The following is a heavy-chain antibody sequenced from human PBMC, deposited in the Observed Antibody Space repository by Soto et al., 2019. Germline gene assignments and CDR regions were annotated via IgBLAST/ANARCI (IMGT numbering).Heavy chain of an antibody. V-gene: IGHV3-23*01. CDR1: GFTFSSYA. CDR3: AKDLGDFMITFGGVIVIPWFDP. D-gene: IGHD3-16*02. CDR2: ISGSGGST. Sequence: PGGSLRLSCAASGFTFSSYAMSWVRQAPGKGLEWVSAISGSGGSTYYADSVKGRFTISRDNSKNTLYLQMNSLRAEDTAVYYCAKDLGDFMITFGGVIVIPWFDPWGQGT. J-gene: IGHJ5*02.